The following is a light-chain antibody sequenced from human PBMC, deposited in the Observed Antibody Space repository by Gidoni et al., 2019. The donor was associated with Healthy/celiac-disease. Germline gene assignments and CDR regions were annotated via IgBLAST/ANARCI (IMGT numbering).Light chain of an antibody. Sequence: SSELTQDPAVSVALGQTVRITCQGDSLRSYYASWYQQKPGQAPVLVNYGKNNRHSGIPDRFSGSSSGNTASLTVTGAQAEDEADYYCNSRDSSGNPVVFGGGTKLTVL. J-gene: IGLJ2*01. CDR3: NSRDSSGNPVV. CDR1: SLRSYY. CDR2: GKN. V-gene: IGLV3-19*01.